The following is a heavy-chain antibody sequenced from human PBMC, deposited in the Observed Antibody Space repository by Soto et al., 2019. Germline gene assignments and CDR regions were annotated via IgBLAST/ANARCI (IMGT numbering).Heavy chain of an antibody. V-gene: IGHV1-3*01. Sequence: QVQLVQSGAEVKKPGASVKVSCKASGYTFTSYAMHWVRQAPGQRLEWMGWINAGNGNTKYSQKFQGRVTITRDTSASTAYMELSRLRSEDTAVYYCARLKGYCSGGSCYFAHDYWGQGTLVTVSS. CDR1: GYTFTSYA. CDR3: ARLKGYCSGGSCYFAHDY. J-gene: IGHJ4*02. CDR2: INAGNGNT. D-gene: IGHD2-15*01.